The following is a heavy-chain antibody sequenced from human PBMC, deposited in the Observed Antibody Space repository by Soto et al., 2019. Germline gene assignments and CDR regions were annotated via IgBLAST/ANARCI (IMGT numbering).Heavy chain of an antibody. Sequence: SETLSLTCSVSGASVNRSTFYWSWIRQPPGKGLEWIGYTFYTGSTNYNPALKSRLTISLDTSKNRFSLRLTSVTAADTAVYYCATGHSSYASDFWGHGTLVTVSS. D-gene: IGHD3-10*01. CDR3: ATGHSSYASDF. V-gene: IGHV4-61*01. J-gene: IGHJ4*01. CDR1: GASVNRSTFY. CDR2: TFYTGST.